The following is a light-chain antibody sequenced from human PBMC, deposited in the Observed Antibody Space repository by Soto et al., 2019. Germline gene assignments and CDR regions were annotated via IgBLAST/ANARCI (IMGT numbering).Light chain of an antibody. CDR3: QHYGRSPYT. J-gene: IGKJ2*01. CDR2: GAS. Sequence: EIVLTQSPGTLSLSPGERATLSCRASQSVSSSYFAWYQQKPGQAPRLLIYGASSRATGIPDRFSGSGSGTDFTLIIIRLEPEDLAVYYCQHYGRSPYTFGQGTKVEIK. V-gene: IGKV3-20*01. CDR1: QSVSSSY.